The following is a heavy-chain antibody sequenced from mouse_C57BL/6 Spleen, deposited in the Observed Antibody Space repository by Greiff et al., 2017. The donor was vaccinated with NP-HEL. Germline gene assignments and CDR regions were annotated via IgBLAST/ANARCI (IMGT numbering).Heavy chain of an antibody. CDR2: IDPSDSYT. D-gene: IGHD1-1*01. J-gene: IGHJ2*01. CDR3: ARFYYGSSYVFDY. Sequence: VQLQQPGAELVRPGTSVKLSCKASGYTFTSYWMHWVKQRPGQGLEWIGVIDPSDSYTNYNQKFKGKATLTVDTSSSTAYMQLSSLTSEDSAVYYCARFYYGSSYVFDYWGQGTTLTVSS. CDR1: GYTFTSYW. V-gene: IGHV1-59*01.